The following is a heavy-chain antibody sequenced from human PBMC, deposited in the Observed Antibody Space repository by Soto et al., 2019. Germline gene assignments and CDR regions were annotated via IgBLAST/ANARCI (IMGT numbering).Heavy chain of an antibody. CDR3: ARVEIRTGTTQEGGCDP. V-gene: IGHV4-30-2*01. CDR1: GGSISSGGYS. J-gene: IGHJ5*02. D-gene: IGHD4-17*01. Sequence: QLQLQESGSGLVKPSQTLSLTCAVSGGSISSGGYSWSWIRQPPGKGLEWIGYIYHRGSTYYNPSLESRVTISVDRSKNEFSLKRSSLSAAETAVYYCARVEIRTGTTQEGGCDPWGQGTLVTVSS. CDR2: IYHRGST.